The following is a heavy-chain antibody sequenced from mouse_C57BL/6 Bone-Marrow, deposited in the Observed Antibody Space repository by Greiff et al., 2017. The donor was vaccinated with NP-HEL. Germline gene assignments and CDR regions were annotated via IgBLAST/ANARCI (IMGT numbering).Heavy chain of an antibody. CDR3: ARRGYGSSPAWFAY. V-gene: IGHV1-26*01. Sequence: VQLQQSGPELVKPGASVKISCKASGYTFTDYYMNWVKQSHGKSLEWIGDINPNNGGTSYNQKFKGKATLTVDKSSSTAYMELRSLTSEDSAVDYGARRGYGSSPAWFAYWGQGTLVTVSA. CDR2: INPNNGGT. D-gene: IGHD1-1*01. CDR1: GYTFTDYY. J-gene: IGHJ3*01.